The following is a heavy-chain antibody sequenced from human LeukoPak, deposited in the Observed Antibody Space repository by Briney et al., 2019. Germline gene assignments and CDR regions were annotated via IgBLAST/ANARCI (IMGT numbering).Heavy chain of an antibody. V-gene: IGHV4-61*02. CDR3: ARDLSADV. Sequence: TLSLTCTVSGGSISSGSYYWSWIRQPAGKGLEWIGRIYTSGSTNYNPSLKSRVTISVDTSKNQFSLKLSSVTAADTAVYYCARDLSADVWGKGTTVTVSS. D-gene: IGHD3-3*02. CDR1: GGSISSGSYY. J-gene: IGHJ6*04. CDR2: IYTSGST.